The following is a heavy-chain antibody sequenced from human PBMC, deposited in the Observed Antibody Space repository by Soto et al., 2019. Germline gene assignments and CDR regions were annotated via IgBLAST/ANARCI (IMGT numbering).Heavy chain of an antibody. J-gene: IGHJ4*02. CDR2: ISYDGSNK. D-gene: IGHD6-6*01. V-gene: IGHV3-30*18. CDR3: AKLWQLAVGGDFDY. Sequence: QVQLVESGGGVVQPGRSLRLSCAASGFTFSSYGMHWVRQAPGKGLEWVAVISYDGSNKYYADSVKGRFTISRDNSKNTLYLQMNSLRAEDTAVYYCAKLWQLAVGGDFDYWGQGTLVTVSS. CDR1: GFTFSSYG.